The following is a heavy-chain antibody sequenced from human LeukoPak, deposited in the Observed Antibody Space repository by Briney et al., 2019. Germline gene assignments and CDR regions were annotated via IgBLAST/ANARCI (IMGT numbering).Heavy chain of an antibody. CDR2: INHSGST. CDR3: AGLGGYCTNGVCYRGYYYYMDV. V-gene: IGHV4-34*01. CDR1: GGSLSRYY. Sequence: PSETLSLTCAVYGGSLSRYYWSWIRQPPGKGLEWIGEINHSGSTNYNPSLKGRVTISVDTSKNQFSLKLSSVTAADTAVHYCAGLGGYCTNGVCYRGYYYYMDVWGKGTTVTVS. J-gene: IGHJ6*03. D-gene: IGHD2-8*01.